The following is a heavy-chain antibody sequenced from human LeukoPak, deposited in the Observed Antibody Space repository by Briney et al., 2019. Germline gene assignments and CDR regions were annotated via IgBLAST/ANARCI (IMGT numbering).Heavy chain of an antibody. CDR1: GFTFSNYW. D-gene: IGHD3-16*01. CDR3: ASELRNYYYYYSGMDV. CDR2: IKQDGSEK. V-gene: IGHV3-7*01. Sequence: PGGSLRLSCAASGFTFSNYWMSWVRQAPGKGLEWVANIKQDGSEKYYVDSVKGRFTISRDNAKNSLYLEMNSLRAEDTAVCYCASELRNYYYYYSGMDVWGQGSTVTVSS. J-gene: IGHJ6*02.